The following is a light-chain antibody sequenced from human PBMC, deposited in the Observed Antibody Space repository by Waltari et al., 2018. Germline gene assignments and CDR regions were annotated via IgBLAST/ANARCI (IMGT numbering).Light chain of an antibody. CDR1: SLRSYY. J-gene: IGLJ1*01. Sequence: SSELTQEPAVSVALGQTVRITCQGDSLRSYYASWYQQKPGQAPIFVIYDKANGPSGIPDRFSGSRSGDTASLTITGAQAEDEADYYCCSRDTSGKHYVFGAGTKVTVL. CDR2: DKA. CDR3: CSRDTSGKHYV. V-gene: IGLV3-19*01.